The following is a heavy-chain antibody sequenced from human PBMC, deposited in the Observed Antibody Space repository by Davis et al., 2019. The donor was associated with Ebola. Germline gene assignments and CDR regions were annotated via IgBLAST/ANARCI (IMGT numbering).Heavy chain of an antibody. Sequence: ASVKVSCKASGYTFTDYNIHWMQQAPGQGLEWLGRVILNSGVTNSAQKFQGRVTMTRDTSISTVYMELSSLRYDDTADYYCARGHNYAHEYWGQGTLVTVSS. J-gene: IGHJ4*02. D-gene: IGHD4-11*01. CDR1: GYTFTDYN. V-gene: IGHV1-2*06. CDR2: VILNSGVT. CDR3: ARGHNYAHEY.